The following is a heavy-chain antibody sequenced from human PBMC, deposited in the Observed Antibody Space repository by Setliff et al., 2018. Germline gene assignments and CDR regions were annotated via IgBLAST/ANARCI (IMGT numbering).Heavy chain of an antibody. Sequence: ASVKVSCKASGYTFSTHGISWVRQAPGRGLEWLAWIGLYSGETNFALNIRDRLTMTTDISTTTVYMELRGLTSDDTAVYYCARARIAVAGSDLDYWGLGTLVTVSS. D-gene: IGHD6-19*01. V-gene: IGHV1-18*04. CDR3: ARARIAVAGSDLDY. J-gene: IGHJ4*02. CDR2: IGLYSGET. CDR1: GYTFSTHG.